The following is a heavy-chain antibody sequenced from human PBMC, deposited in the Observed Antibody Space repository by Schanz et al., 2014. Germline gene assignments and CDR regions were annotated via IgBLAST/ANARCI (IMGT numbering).Heavy chain of an antibody. D-gene: IGHD3-16*02. V-gene: IGHV3-21*04. J-gene: IGHJ6*02. CDR1: GFTFSTYS. CDR3: AKEVSKGYDYVWGSYRPIGSYGMDV. CDR2: IIGSSTYI. Sequence: VQLVESGGGLVKPGGSLRLSCAASGFTFSTYSMNWVRQAPGKGLEWVSSIIGSSTYIYYADSMKGRFTVSRDNAKNSLYLQMNSLRAEDTAVYYCAKEVSKGYDYVWGSYRPIGSYGMDVWGQGTTVTVSS.